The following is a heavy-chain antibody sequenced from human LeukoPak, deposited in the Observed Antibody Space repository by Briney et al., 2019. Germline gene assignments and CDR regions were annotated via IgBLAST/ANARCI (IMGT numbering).Heavy chain of an antibody. CDR2: ISAYNGNT. CDR3: ARCGTYFYASGSPSGAFDI. D-gene: IGHD3-10*01. Sequence: ASVKVSCKASGYTFTSYGISWVRQAPGQGLEWMGWISAYNGNTNYAQKLQGRVTMTTDTSTSTAYMQLTSLRSDDTAVYFCARCGTYFYASGSPSGAFDIWGQGIMVTVSS. V-gene: IGHV1-18*01. CDR1: GYTFTSYG. J-gene: IGHJ3*02.